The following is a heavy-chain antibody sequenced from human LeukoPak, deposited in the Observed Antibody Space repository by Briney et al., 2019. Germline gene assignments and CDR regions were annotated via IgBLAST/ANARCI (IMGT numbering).Heavy chain of an antibody. CDR3: AKDSVGGSYNYFDY. J-gene: IGHJ4*02. V-gene: IGHV3-9*01. CDR1: GFTFDDYA. Sequence: GGSLRLSCAASGFTFDDYAMHWVRQAPGKGLEWVSGISWNSGSIGYADSVKGRFTISRDNAKNSLYLQMNSLRAEDTALYYCAKDSVGGSYNYFDYWGQGTLVTVSS. D-gene: IGHD1-26*01. CDR2: ISWNSGSI.